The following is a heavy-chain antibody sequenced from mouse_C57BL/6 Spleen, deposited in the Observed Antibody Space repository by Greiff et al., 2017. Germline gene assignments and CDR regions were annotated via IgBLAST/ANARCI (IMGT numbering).Heavy chain of an antibody. D-gene: IGHD2-1*01. CDR1: GYSITSGYY. J-gene: IGHJ2*01. V-gene: IGHV3-6*01. CDR3: AREGMYYGNYLDY. Sequence: EVKLLESGPGLVKPSQSLSLTCSVTGYSITSGYYWNWIRQFPGNKLEWMGYISYDGSNNYNPSLKNRISITRDTSKNQFFLKLNSVTTEDTATCYCAREGMYYGNYLDYWGQGTTLTVSS. CDR2: ISYDGSN.